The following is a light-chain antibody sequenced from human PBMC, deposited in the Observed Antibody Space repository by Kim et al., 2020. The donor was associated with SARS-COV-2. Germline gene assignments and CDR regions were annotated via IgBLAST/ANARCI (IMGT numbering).Light chain of an antibody. CDR1: QSVSSY. Sequence: EIVLTQSPATLSLSPGERGTLSCRASQSVSSYLAWYQQKPGQAPRLLIYDASNRATGIPARFSGSGSGTDFTLTISSLEPEDFAVYYCQQRSNWPSTFGGGTKVDIK. V-gene: IGKV3-11*01. CDR3: QQRSNWPST. J-gene: IGKJ4*01. CDR2: DAS.